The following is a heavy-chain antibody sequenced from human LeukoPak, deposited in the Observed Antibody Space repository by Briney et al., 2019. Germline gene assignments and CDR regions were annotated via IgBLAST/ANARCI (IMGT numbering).Heavy chain of an antibody. V-gene: IGHV3-7*03. J-gene: IGHJ6*02. CDR2: IKQDGSEK. D-gene: IGHD3-10*01. Sequence: GGSLRLSCAASGFIFSSYWMSWVRQAPGKGLEWVANIKQDGSEKYYVDSEKGRFTISRDNAKNSLYLQMNTLRPEDTAVYYCARDYYGSGSYYKNGGMDVWGQGTTVTVSS. CDR3: ARDYYGSGSYYKNGGMDV. CDR1: GFIFSSYW.